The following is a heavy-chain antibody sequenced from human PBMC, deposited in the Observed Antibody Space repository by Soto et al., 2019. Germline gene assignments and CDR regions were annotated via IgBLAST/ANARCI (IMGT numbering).Heavy chain of an antibody. V-gene: IGHV1-46*01. J-gene: IGHJ4*02. CDR3: AKYCGGDCRHFDA. D-gene: IGHD2-21*02. CDR1: DYNFIPYY. CDR2: INPSRGAT. Sequence: QVQVVQPGPEVKKPGAQVKLSCREPDYNFIPYYIYWWHQAPGQGLEWLGMINPSRGATNYAQKFQGRVTVTRDTSTSTAYLELSSLRSEDAAVYYCAKYCGGDCRHFDAWGQGPLVTVSS.